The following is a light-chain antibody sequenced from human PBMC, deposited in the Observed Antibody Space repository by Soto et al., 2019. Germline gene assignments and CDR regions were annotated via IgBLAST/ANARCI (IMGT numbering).Light chain of an antibody. J-gene: IGLJ1*01. CDR2: EVS. V-gene: IGLV2-8*01. CDR3: SSYAGSNYV. CDR1: SNDVGGYKY. Sequence: QSALTQPPSASGSPGQSVTISCTGTSNDVGGYKYVSWYQQHPGKAPKLMIYEVSKRPSGVPDRFSGSKSGNTASLTVSGLEAEDEADYYCSSYAGSNYVFGTGTKLTGL.